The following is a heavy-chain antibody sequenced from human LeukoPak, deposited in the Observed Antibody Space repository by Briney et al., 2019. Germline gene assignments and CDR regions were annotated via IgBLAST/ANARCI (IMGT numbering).Heavy chain of an antibody. CDR2: IKSKADAGTT. Sequence: AGSLRLSCEASGFTFSSAWMSWVRQAPGKGPECVGRIKSKADAGTTDYGAPVKGRFSISRDDSKNTLYLQMNSLKAEDTAVYYCITDVPSDLYPFDFWGQGTLVTVSS. CDR1: GFTFSSAW. CDR3: ITDVPSDLYPFDF. J-gene: IGHJ5*01. V-gene: IGHV3-15*05. D-gene: IGHD2-21*02.